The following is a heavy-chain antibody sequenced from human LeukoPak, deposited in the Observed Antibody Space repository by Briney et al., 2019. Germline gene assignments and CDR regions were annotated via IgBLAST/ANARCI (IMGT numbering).Heavy chain of an antibody. CDR1: GYTFTGYY. D-gene: IGHD4-17*01. V-gene: IGHV1-2*06. J-gene: IGHJ3*02. Sequence: ASVKVSCKASGYTFTGYYMHWVRQAPGQGLKWMGRINPHSGGTNYAQKYQGRVTMTRDTSISTAYMELSRLRSDDTAVYYCARRGDNGAFDIWGQGTMVTVSS. CDR2: INPHSGGT. CDR3: ARRGDNGAFDI.